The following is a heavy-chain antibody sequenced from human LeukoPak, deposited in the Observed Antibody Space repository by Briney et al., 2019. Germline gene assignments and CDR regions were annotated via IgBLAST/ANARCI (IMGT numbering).Heavy chain of an antibody. J-gene: IGHJ4*02. D-gene: IGHD3-22*01. V-gene: IGHV3-30*15. CDR3: ARDSYENSFDY. CDR1: GFTFRGYV. CDR2: ISYDGSNQ. Sequence: GRSLRLSCAASGFTFRGYVMDWVRQAPGKGLEWLGVISYDGSNQYYADSVKGRFTISRDNSKDTLYLQMSSLRAEDTAVYYCARDSYENSFDYWGQGTLVTVSS.